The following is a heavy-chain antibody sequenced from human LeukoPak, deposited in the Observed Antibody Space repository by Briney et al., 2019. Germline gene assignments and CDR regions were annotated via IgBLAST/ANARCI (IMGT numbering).Heavy chain of an antibody. V-gene: IGHV1-69*05. J-gene: IGHJ6*03. CDR2: IIPIFGTA. CDR3: AREGRLVVPAAIGALRHMDV. Sequence: PRASVKVSCKASGGTFSSYAISWVRQAPGQGLEWMGGIIPIFGTANYAQKFQGRVTITTDESTSTAYMELSSLRSEDTAVYYCAREGRLVVPAAIGALRHMDVWGKGTTVTVSS. CDR1: GGTFSSYA. D-gene: IGHD2-2*01.